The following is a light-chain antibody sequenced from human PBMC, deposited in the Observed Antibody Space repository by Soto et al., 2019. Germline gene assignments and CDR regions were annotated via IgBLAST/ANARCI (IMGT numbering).Light chain of an antibody. Sequence: QSLLTQPASLSGSPGQSITISCTGTSSDVGGYNYVSWYQQHPGKAPKLMIYEVSNRPSGVSNRFSGSKSGNTASLTISGLQAEDEADYYCSSYTSSSTPRYVFGTGTKVTVL. V-gene: IGLV2-14*01. CDR1: SSDVGGYNY. J-gene: IGLJ1*01. CDR3: SSYTSSSTPRYV. CDR2: EVS.